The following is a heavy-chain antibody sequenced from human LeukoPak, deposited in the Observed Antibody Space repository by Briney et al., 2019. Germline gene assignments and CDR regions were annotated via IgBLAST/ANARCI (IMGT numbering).Heavy chain of an antibody. CDR1: GGSISSSNW. V-gene: IGHV4-4*02. Sequence: SGTLSLTCAVSGGSISSSNWWSWVRQPPGKGLEWIGRIYTSGSTNYNPSLKSRVTMSVDTSKNQFSLKLSSVTAADTAVYYCARGRYSGYDYGYWGQGTLVTVSS. CDR2: IYTSGST. D-gene: IGHD5-12*01. CDR3: ARGRYSGYDYGY. J-gene: IGHJ4*02.